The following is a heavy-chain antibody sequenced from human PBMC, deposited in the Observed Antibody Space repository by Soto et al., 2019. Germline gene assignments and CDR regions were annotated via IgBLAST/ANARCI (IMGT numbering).Heavy chain of an antibody. CDR1: GYTFTSYG. CDR2: ISAYNGNT. V-gene: IGHV1-18*04. Sequence: QVQLVQSGAEVKKPGASVKVSCKASGYTFTSYGISWVRQAPGQGLEWMGWISAYNGNTNYAQKLQGRVTMTTDTSTSTAYMELRSLRSDDTAVYYCERVLSNTMIVVVITDNWFDPWGQGTLVTVSS. D-gene: IGHD3-22*01. J-gene: IGHJ5*02. CDR3: ERVLSNTMIVVVITDNWFDP.